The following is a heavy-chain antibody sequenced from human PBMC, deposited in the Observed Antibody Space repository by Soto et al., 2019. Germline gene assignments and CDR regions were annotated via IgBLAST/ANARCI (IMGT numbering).Heavy chain of an antibody. CDR2: IYYSGST. CDR1: GGSISSYY. J-gene: IGHJ6*03. D-gene: IGHD5-18*01. CDR3: AREGYSYGPEYYYYYYMDV. V-gene: IGHV4-59*01. Sequence: PSETLSLTCTVSGGSISSYYWSWIRQPPGKGLEWIGYIYYSGSTNYNPSLKSRVTISVDTSKNQFSLKLSSVTAADTAVYYCAREGYSYGPEYYYYYYMDVWGKGTTVTVS.